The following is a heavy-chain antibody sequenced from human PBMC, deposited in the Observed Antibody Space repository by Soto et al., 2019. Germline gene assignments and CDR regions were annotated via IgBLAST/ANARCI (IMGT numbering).Heavy chain of an antibody. Sequence: PGESLKISCQASGYTFTNYWIAWVRQMSGKGLEWVGVIYPDDADTTYGPTFQGQVTISADKSLNTAYLQWSSLEVSDTAMYFCATYIYGTGGYYSDYWGQGTPVTVSS. CDR1: GYTFTNYW. V-gene: IGHV5-51*01. J-gene: IGHJ4*02. CDR3: ATYIYGTGGYYSDY. D-gene: IGHD3-10*01. CDR2: IYPDDADT.